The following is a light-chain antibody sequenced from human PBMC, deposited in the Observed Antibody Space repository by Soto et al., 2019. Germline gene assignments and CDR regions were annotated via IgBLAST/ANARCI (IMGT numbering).Light chain of an antibody. CDR2: EVS. J-gene: IGLJ2*01. V-gene: IGLV2-8*01. CDR3: ASKTTSSTVL. Sequence: QSALTQPPSASGSPGQSVTISCTGTSSDVGGYNYVSWYQQHPGKAPKLMIYEVSERPSGVPDRFSGSKSGNTASLTVSGLQAEDEADYYCASKTTSSTVLFGGGTKLTVL. CDR1: SSDVGGYNY.